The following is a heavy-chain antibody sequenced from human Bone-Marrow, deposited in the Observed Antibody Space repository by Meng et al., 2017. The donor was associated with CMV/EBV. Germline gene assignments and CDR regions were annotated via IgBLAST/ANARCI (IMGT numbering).Heavy chain of an antibody. CDR2: IYYSGST. V-gene: IGHV4-39*01. J-gene: IGHJ4*02. D-gene: IGHD6-13*01. Sequence: SETLSLTCTVSGGSISSSSYYWGWIRQPPGKGLEWIGSIYYSGSTYYNPALKSRVTISVDTSKNQFSLKLSSVTAADTAVYYCASITGYSSSWYGGFDYWGQGTRVTVSS. CDR3: ASITGYSSSWYGGFDY. CDR1: GGSISSSSYY.